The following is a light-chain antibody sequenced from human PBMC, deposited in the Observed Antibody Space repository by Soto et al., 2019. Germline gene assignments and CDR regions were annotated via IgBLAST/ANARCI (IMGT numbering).Light chain of an antibody. CDR2: EDN. J-gene: IGLJ2*01. Sequence: NFMLTQPHSVSESPGKTVTISCTGSSGSIASNYVQWYQQRPGSAPTTVIYEDNQRPSGVPDRFSGSIDSSSNSASLTISGLKTEDEADYYCQSYDSSRDVVFGVGTKLTVL. V-gene: IGLV6-57*02. CDR1: SGSIASNY. CDR3: QSYDSSRDVV.